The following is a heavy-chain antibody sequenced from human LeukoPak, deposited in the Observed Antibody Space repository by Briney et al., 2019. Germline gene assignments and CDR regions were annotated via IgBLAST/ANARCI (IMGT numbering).Heavy chain of an antibody. CDR1: GYTFTSYG. D-gene: IGHD3-10*01. V-gene: IGHV1-18*01. CDR3: ARLGGYYGSGRYTEY. Sequence: ASVNLSCKASGYTFTSYGISGGRQAPGQGLEWMGWISAYKGNTNYAQKVQGRVTMTTATSTSTGYMELRRLRSDDTVVYYCARLGGYYGSGRYTEYWGPGTLVTVSS. J-gene: IGHJ4*02. CDR2: ISAYKGNT.